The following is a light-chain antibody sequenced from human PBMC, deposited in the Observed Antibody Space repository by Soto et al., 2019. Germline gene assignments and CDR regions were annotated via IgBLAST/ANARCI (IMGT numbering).Light chain of an antibody. CDR2: SAS. CDR1: QSVSSS. CDR3: QQYINGYT. Sequence: EVVMTQSPATLSVFPGERVTLSCRASQSVSSSLAWYQQKPGQAPRLLIYSASTRATGIPARFSGSXXXTXXTLTISSLESEDFAVYYCQQYINGYTFGQGTKLEIK. V-gene: IGKV3-15*01. J-gene: IGKJ2*01.